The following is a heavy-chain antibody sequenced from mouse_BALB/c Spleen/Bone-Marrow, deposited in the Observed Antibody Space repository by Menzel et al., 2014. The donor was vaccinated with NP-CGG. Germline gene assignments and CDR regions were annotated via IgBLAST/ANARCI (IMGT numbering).Heavy chain of an antibody. J-gene: IGHJ4*01. D-gene: IGHD2-4*01. CDR3: ARDSFLITRALDY. Sequence: VMLVESGPGLVAPSQSLSITCTVSGFSLTGYGVSWVRQPPGKGLEWLGMIWGDGSTDYNSALKSRLSISKDNSKSQAFLKMNSLQTDDTARYYCARDSFLITRALDYWGQGTSVTVSS. CDR1: GFSLTGYG. V-gene: IGHV2-6-7*01. CDR2: IWGDGST.